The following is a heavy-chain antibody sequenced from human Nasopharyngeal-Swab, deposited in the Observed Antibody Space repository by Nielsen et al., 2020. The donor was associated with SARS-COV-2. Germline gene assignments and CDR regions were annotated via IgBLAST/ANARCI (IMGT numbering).Heavy chain of an antibody. CDR2: VSSSGSYI. V-gene: IGHV3-21*06. J-gene: IGHJ3*02. Sequence: GGSLRLSCAASGSTFSSYSMNWVRQAPGKGLEWVSSVSSSGSYISYADSLKGRFTISRDNVKNTLYLQMNSLRAEDTAVYYCARSRTDYGGTWYDAFDIWGQGTLVTVSS. CDR1: GSTFSSYS. D-gene: IGHD4/OR15-4a*01. CDR3: ARSRTDYGGTWYDAFDI.